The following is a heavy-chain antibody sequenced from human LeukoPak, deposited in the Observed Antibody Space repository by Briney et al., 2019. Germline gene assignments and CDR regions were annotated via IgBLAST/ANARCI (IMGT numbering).Heavy chain of an antibody. CDR2: INQPGSQK. CDR3: ARGYSYGYVPFYYYYGMDV. J-gene: IGHJ6*02. D-gene: IGHD5-18*01. CDR1: GFTFSYSW. V-gene: IGHV3-7*03. Sequence: GGSLRLSCVASGFTFSYSWMIWVRQAPGKGLEWVANINQPGSQKYHVDSVKGRFTISRDNARNSLFLQMNSLRAEDTAVYYCARGYSYGYVPFYYYYGMDVWGQGTTVTVPS.